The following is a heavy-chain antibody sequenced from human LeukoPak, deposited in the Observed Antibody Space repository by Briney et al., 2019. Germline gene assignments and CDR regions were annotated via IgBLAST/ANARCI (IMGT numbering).Heavy chain of an antibody. CDR2: INHSGST. CDR3: ARGEDFWSGYGYYYGMDV. J-gene: IGHJ6*02. V-gene: IGHV4-34*01. D-gene: IGHD3-3*01. Sequence: PSETLSTTCAVYGGSFSGYYWSWIRQPPGKGLEWIGEINHSGSTNYNPSLKSRVTISVDTSKNQFSLKLSSVTAADTAVYYCARGEDFWSGYGYYYGMDVWGQGTTVTVSS. CDR1: GGSFSGYY.